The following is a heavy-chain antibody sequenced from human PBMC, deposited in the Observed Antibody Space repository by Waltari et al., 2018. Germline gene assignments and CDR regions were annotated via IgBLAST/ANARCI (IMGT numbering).Heavy chain of an antibody. CDR2: IYHSGST. CDR1: GYSISSGYY. Sequence: QVQLQESGPGLVKPSETLSLTCAVSGYSISSGYYLGCTRQPPGKGLEWIGSIYHSGSTYYNPSLKSRVTISVDTSKNQFSLKLSSVTAADTAVYYCASSAAATPYYYYYGMDVWGQGTTVTVSS. CDR3: ASSAAATPYYYYYGMDV. D-gene: IGHD2-15*01. V-gene: IGHV4-38-2*01. J-gene: IGHJ6*02.